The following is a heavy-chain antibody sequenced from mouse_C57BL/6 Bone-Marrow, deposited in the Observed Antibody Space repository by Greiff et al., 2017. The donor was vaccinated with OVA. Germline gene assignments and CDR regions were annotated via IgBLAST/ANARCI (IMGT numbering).Heavy chain of an antibody. CDR2: IYPGSGNT. CDR3: ARWGALYAMDY. CDR1: GYSFTSYY. Sequence: QVQLQQSGPELVKPGASVKISCKASGYSFTSYYIHWVKQRPGQGLEWIGWIYPGSGNTKYNEKFKGKATLTADTSSSTAYMQLSSLTSEDSAVYYCARWGALYAMDYWGQGTSVTVSS. V-gene: IGHV1-66*01. J-gene: IGHJ4*01.